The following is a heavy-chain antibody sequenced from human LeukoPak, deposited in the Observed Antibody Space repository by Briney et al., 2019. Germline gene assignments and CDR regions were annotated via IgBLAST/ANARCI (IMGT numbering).Heavy chain of an antibody. CDR2: IKSKTDGGTT. CDR1: GFTFSNIW. Sequence: PGGSLRLSCAASGFTFSNIWMTWVRQAPGKGLEWVGLIKSKTDGGTTDYAAPVKGRFTISRDDSKNTLYLQMNSLKTEDTAVYYYTTGSYPDYWGQGTLVTVSS. V-gene: IGHV3-15*01. CDR3: TTGSYPDY. J-gene: IGHJ4*02. D-gene: IGHD1-26*01.